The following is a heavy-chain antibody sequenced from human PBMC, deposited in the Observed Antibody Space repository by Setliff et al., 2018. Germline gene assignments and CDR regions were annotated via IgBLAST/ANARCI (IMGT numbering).Heavy chain of an antibody. CDR2: ISAYNGNT. D-gene: IGHD1-7*01. J-gene: IGHJ5*02. V-gene: IGHV1-18*01. CDR1: GYTFTSYG. CDR3: ARGRTLNWNYFINWFDP. Sequence: ASGKVSCKASGYTFTSYGISWVRQAPGQGLEWMGWISAYNGNTNYAQKLQGRVTMTTDTSTRTAYMELRSLRSDDTAVYYCARGRTLNWNYFINWFDPWCQGTLVPVSS.